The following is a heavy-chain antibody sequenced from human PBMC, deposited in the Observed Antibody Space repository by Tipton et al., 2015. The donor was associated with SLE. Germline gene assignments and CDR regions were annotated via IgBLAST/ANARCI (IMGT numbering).Heavy chain of an antibody. CDR3: ASHNWDDAFDI. CDR2: INHSGST. V-gene: IGHV4-34*01. Sequence: TLSLTCAVYGGSFRGFYWSWIRQPPGKGLEWIGEINHSGSTNYNPSLKSRVTISVDTSKNQFSLKLSSVTAADTAVYYCASHNWDDAFDIWGQGTMVTVSS. D-gene: IGHD1-20*01. CDR1: GGSFRGFY. J-gene: IGHJ3*02.